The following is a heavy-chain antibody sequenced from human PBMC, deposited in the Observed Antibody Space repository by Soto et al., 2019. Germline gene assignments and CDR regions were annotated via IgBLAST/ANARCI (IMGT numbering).Heavy chain of an antibody. Sequence: QVQLVQSGAEVKKPGSSVKVSCKASGGTFSSNAISWVRQAPGQGLEWMGGIIPIFGTANYAQKLQGRVTITADKSTSTAYMELSSLRSDDTAVYYCARHPGGRGYYYGMDVWGQGTTVTVSS. D-gene: IGHD2-15*01. CDR1: GGTFSSNA. V-gene: IGHV1-69*14. CDR3: ARHPGGRGYYYGMDV. CDR2: IIPIFGTA. J-gene: IGHJ6*02.